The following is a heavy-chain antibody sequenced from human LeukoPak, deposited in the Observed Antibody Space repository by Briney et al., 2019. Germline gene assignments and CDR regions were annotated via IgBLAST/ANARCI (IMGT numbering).Heavy chain of an antibody. J-gene: IGHJ6*04. CDR1: GFTVSSDY. D-gene: IGHD2-2*01. Sequence: GGSLRLSCAASGFTVSSDYMSWVRQAPGKGLEWVSVIYSGGSTYYADSVKGRFTISRDNSKNTLYLQMNSLRAEDTAVYYCARDRGEYEWDVWGKGTTVTVSS. V-gene: IGHV3-53*01. CDR2: IYSGGST. CDR3: ARDRGEYEWDV.